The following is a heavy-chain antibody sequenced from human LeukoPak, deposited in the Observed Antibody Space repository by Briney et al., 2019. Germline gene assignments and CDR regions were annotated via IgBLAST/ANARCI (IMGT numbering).Heavy chain of an antibody. D-gene: IGHD2-15*01. CDR2: ISGSGGST. CDR1: GFTFSSYA. CDR3: AKGAGFGLVLVVADNYFDY. Sequence: QPGGSLRLSCAASGFTFSSYAMSWVRQAPGKGLEWVSAISGSGGSTYYADSVKGRFTISRDNSKNTLYLQMNSLRAEDTAVYYCAKGAGFGLVLVVADNYFDYWGQGTLVTVSS. V-gene: IGHV3-23*01. J-gene: IGHJ4*02.